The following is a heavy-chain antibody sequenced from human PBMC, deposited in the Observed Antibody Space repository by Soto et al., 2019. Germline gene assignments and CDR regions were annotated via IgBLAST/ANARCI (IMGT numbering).Heavy chain of an antibody. CDR2: IYYSGST. J-gene: IGHJ6*02. CDR1: FYSISSGGYY. Sequence: LSLTCTVSFYSISSGGYYWSWIRQHPGKGLEWIGYIYYSGSTYYNPSLKSRVTISVDTSKNQFSLKLSSVTAADTAVYYCARDRYEYCSGGSCSTGYYYYGMDVWGQGTTVT. D-gene: IGHD2-15*01. CDR3: ARDRYEYCSGGSCSTGYYYYGMDV. V-gene: IGHV4-31*03.